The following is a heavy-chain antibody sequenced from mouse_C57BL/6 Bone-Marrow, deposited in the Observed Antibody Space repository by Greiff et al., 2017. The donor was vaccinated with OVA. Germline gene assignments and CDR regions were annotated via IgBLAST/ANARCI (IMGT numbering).Heavy chain of an antibody. Sequence: EVKLMESEGGLVQPGSSMKLSCTASGFTFSDYYMAWVRQVPEKSLEWVANINYDGSSTYYLDSLKSRFIISRDNAKNILYLQMSSLKSEDTATYYCARESNYVGYAMDYWGQGTSVTVSS. V-gene: IGHV5-16*01. J-gene: IGHJ4*01. D-gene: IGHD2-5*01. CDR3: ARESNYVGYAMDY. CDR2: INYDGSST. CDR1: GFTFSDYY.